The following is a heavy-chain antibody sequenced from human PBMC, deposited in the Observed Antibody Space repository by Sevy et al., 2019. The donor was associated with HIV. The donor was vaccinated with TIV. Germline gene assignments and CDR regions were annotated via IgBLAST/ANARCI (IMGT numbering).Heavy chain of an antibody. CDR1: GDSTNLYY. J-gene: IGHJ4*02. V-gene: IGHV4-59*01. CDR3: ARDRTRYTSGWSFDY. Sequence: SETLSLTCTVSGDSTNLYYWNWIRQPPGKGLEWIGYIYYSGTTNYNPSLKSRVTISVDTSKNQISLVLTSVTAADTAIYYCARDRTRYTSGWSFDYWGQGTLVTVS. D-gene: IGHD6-19*01. CDR2: IYYSGTT.